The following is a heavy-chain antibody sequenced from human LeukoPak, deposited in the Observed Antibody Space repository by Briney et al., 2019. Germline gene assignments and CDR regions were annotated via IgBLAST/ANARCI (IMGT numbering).Heavy chain of an antibody. Sequence: GASVKVSCKASGYTFTAYYIQWVRQAPGQGLEWMGTIRHGDTRTTYAQKFQGRITMTWDMSMTTGYMELSSLRSEDTAVYYCVREKSGGTYDYWGQGTLVTVSS. V-gene: IGHV1-46*01. CDR1: GYTFTAYY. CDR2: IRHGDTRT. J-gene: IGHJ4*02. CDR3: VREKSGGTYDY. D-gene: IGHD3-16*01.